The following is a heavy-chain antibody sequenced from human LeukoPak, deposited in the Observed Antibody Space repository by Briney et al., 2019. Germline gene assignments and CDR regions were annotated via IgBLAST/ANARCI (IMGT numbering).Heavy chain of an antibody. CDR1: GGSISSGSYY. V-gene: IGHV4-61*02. J-gene: IGHJ5*02. CDR3: ARDIVVPAASDWFDP. Sequence: SQTLSLTCTVSGGSISSGSYYWSWIRQPAGKGLEWIGRIYTSGSTNYNPSLKSRVTMSVDTSKNQFSLKLSSVTAADTAVYYCARDIVVPAASDWFDPWGQGTLVTVSS. D-gene: IGHD2-2*01. CDR2: IYTSGST.